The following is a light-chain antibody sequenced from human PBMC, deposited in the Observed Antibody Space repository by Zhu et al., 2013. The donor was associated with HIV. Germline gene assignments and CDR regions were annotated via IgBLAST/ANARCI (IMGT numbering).Light chain of an antibody. J-gene: IGKJ4*01. Sequence: EIVMTQSPATLSVSPGERATLSCRASQSVSSNLAWYQQKPGQAPRLLIYGASTRATGIPARFSGSGSGTDFTLTISRLEPADFAVYYCQQYGTSLTFGGGTKVEIK. CDR1: QSVSSN. CDR3: QQYGTSLT. V-gene: IGKV3-15*01. CDR2: GAS.